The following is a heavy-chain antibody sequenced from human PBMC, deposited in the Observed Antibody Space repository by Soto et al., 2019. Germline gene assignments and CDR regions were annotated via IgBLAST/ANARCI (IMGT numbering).Heavy chain of an antibody. J-gene: IGHJ6*02. V-gene: IGHV1-3*01. CDR2: INAGNGNT. D-gene: IGHD2-2*01. Sequence: ASVKVSCKASGYTFTSYAMHWVCQAPGQRLEWMGWINAGNGNTKYSQKFQGRVTITRDTSASTAYMELSSLRSEDTAVYYCARDGGVPAAIRYYYYGMDVWGQGTTVTVS. CDR1: GYTFTSYA. CDR3: ARDGGVPAAIRYYYYGMDV.